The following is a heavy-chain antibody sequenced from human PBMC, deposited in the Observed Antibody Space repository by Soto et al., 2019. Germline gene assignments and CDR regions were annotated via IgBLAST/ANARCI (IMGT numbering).Heavy chain of an antibody. V-gene: IGHV3-23*01. CDR1: GFAFSSYA. CDR3: AKTFSRWFDP. J-gene: IGHJ5*02. Sequence: GGSLRLSCAASGFAFSSYAMSWFRQAPGKGLEWVSAISGSGGSTYYADSVKGRFTISRDNSKNTLYLQMNSLRAEDTAVYYCAKTFSRWFDPWGQGTLVTVSS. CDR2: ISGSGGST.